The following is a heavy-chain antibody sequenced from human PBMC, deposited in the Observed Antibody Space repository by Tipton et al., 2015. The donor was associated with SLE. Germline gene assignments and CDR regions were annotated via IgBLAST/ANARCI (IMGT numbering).Heavy chain of an antibody. CDR3: AGLRAWGMPY. V-gene: IGHV4-59*07. CDR2: IDYSGST. CDR1: GGSINSYY. J-gene: IGHJ4*02. D-gene: IGHD5-12*01. Sequence: TLSLTCTVSGGSINSYYWSWIRQPPGKGLEYIGYIDYSGSTNYNPSLKSRVTLSVDTSKNQFSLKLNSVTAADTAVYYCAGLRAWGMPYWGQGTLVSVSS.